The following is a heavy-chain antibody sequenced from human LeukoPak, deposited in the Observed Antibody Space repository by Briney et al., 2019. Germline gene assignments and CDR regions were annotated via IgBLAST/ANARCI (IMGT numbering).Heavy chain of an antibody. D-gene: IGHD4-17*01. CDR2: MNPNSGNT. Sequence: PGASVQFSCKASGSPFINYDINWARQATGQGLEWMGWMNPNSGNTGYAQKFQGRVTMTRNTSITTDYLELSNLRSEDTAVYYCARLRLFDYWGQGTLVTVSS. CDR3: ARLRLFDY. CDR1: GSPFINYD. V-gene: IGHV1-8*01. J-gene: IGHJ4*02.